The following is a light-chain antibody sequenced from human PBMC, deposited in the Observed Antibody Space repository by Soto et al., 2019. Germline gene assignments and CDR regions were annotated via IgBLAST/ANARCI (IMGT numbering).Light chain of an antibody. Sequence: EIVLTQSPTTLSLSPGERATLSCRASQSIGNSLAWYQQKPGQAPRLLMYEAYKRATGIPARFSASGSGADFTLTISSLAAEDFAVYYCQQRSNWPRTFGGGTRVDIK. V-gene: IGKV3-11*01. CDR3: QQRSNWPRT. J-gene: IGKJ4*01. CDR2: EAY. CDR1: QSIGNS.